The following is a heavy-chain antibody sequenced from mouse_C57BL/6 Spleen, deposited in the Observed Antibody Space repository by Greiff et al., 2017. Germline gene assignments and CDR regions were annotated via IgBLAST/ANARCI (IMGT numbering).Heavy chain of an antibody. V-gene: IGHV5-6*01. J-gene: IGHJ1*03. CDR2: ISSGGSYT. CDR3: ARLGECYSWAFDV. D-gene: IGHD2-12*01. Sequence: EVQRVESGGDLVKPGGSLKLSCAVSGFTFSSYGMSWVRQTPDKRLEWVATISSGGSYTYYPHSVKGRFTISRDNAKNTLYLQMNSLKSEDTAMYYCARLGECYSWAFDVWGTGTTVTVSS. CDR1: GFTFSSYG.